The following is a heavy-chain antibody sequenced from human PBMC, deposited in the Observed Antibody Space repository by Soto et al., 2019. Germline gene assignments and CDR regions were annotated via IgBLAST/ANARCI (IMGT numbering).Heavy chain of an antibody. CDR2: VFYMGNT. CDR3: TRHAIVPKLQYGMDV. J-gene: IGHJ6*02. V-gene: IGHV4-59*01. CDR1: GGSISGYY. Sequence: SETLSLTCTVSGGSISGYYWSWIRQPPGKGLEWIGYVFYMGNTLYNPSLQSRVTISVGLSKNQFSLRLSSVTAADTAVYYCTRHAIVPKLQYGMDVWGQGASVTVSS. D-gene: IGHD1-7*01.